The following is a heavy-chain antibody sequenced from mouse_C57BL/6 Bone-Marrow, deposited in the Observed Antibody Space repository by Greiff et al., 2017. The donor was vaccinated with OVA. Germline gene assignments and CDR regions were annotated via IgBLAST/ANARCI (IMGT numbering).Heavy chain of an antibody. Sequence: VQLQQSGPVLVKPGASVKMSCKASGYTFTDYYMNWVKQSHGKSLEWIGVINPYNGGTSYNQKFKGKATLTVDKSSSTAYMELNSLTSEDSAVYYCAPIYYYGSSSYAMDYWGQGTSVTVSS. CDR1: GYTFTDYY. CDR2: INPYNGGT. V-gene: IGHV1-19*01. CDR3: APIYYYGSSSYAMDY. D-gene: IGHD1-1*01. J-gene: IGHJ4*01.